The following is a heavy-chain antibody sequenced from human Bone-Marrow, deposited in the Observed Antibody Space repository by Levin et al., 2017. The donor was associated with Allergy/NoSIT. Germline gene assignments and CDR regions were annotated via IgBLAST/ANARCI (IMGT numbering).Heavy chain of an antibody. V-gene: IGHV4-61*01. CDR2: IYYSGIT. D-gene: IGHD6-19*01. CDR3: AREGGPSSGIFDF. J-gene: IGHJ4*02. Sequence: PSETLSLTCTVSGGSVGSASYFWSWLRQPPGKGVDWIGQIYYSGITKYNPSLKSRVTMSLDTSKNQFSLKLTSVTAADTAVYYCAREGGPSSGIFDFWGQGTLVNVSS. CDR1: GGSVGSASYF.